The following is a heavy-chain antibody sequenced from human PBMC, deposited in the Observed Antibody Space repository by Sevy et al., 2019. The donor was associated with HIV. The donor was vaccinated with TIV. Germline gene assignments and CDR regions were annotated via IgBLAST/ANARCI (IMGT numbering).Heavy chain of an antibody. CDR2: IWSDGSNK. Sequence: GGSLRLSCAASGFTFSDYGMHWVRQAPGKGLEWVAVIWSDGSNKYYGDSVKGRFPISRVSSKNTLFLQMNSLRVDDTAVYYCAREERSGTTTSFDYWGQGALVTVSS. CDR3: AREERSGTTTSFDY. V-gene: IGHV3-33*01. J-gene: IGHJ4*02. D-gene: IGHD1-7*01. CDR1: GFTFSDYG.